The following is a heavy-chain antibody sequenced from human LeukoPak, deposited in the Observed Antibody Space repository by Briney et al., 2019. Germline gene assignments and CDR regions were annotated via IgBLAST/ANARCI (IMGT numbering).Heavy chain of an antibody. J-gene: IGHJ4*02. Sequence: GGSLRLSCSVSGFTFSSHDMHWVRQAPGKGLEYVAAITSIGVSTYYADSVKGRFTISRDNAKNSLYLQMNSLRAEDTAVYYCARYQSETSLDYWGQGTLVTVSS. D-gene: IGHD2-2*01. V-gene: IGHV3-64*04. CDR3: ARYQSETSLDY. CDR2: ITSIGVST. CDR1: GFTFSSHD.